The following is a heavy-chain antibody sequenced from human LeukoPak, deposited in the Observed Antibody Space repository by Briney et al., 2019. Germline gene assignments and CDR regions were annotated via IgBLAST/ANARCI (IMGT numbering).Heavy chain of an antibody. D-gene: IGHD5-12*01. CDR3: AREVASLTDAFDI. V-gene: IGHV3-23*01. CDR1: GFTFSSYA. Sequence: GGSLRLSCAASGFTFSSYAMSWVRQAPGKGLEWVSGISGSGGSTYYADSVKGRFTISRDNSKNTLFLQMNSLKLEDMGVYYCAREVASLTDAFDIWGQRTLVSVSA. CDR2: ISGSGGST. J-gene: IGHJ3*02.